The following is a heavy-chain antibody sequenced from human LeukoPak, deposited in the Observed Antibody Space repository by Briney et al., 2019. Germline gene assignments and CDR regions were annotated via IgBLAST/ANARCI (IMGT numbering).Heavy chain of an antibody. CDR3: ARAQTYGDSRLLLDY. D-gene: IGHD4-17*01. CDR2: IKQDGSEK. J-gene: IGHJ4*02. CDR1: GFTFSSYW. V-gene: IGHV3-7*03. Sequence: SGGSLRLSCAASGFTFSSYWMSWVRQAPGKGLEWVANIKQDGSEKYYVDSVKGRFTISRDNAKNSLYLQMNSLRVEDTALYYCARAQTYGDSRLLLDYWGQGTLVTVSS.